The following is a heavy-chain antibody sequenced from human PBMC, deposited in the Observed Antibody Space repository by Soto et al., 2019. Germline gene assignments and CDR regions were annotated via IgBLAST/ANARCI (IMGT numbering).Heavy chain of an antibody. CDR1: GFPFSAYD. V-gene: IGHV3-23*01. D-gene: IGHD3-16*01. CDR3: AKEANLGSPVYYFGS. Sequence: GGSLRLSCVGSGFPFSAYDMNWVRQAPGKGLEWVSAIGIYRNTYFAPSVKGRFTISRDDSRNTVYLQMNSLRVDDTAIYYCAKEANLGSPVYYFGSWAHVTLFPVSS. J-gene: IGHJ4*01. CDR2: IGIYRNT.